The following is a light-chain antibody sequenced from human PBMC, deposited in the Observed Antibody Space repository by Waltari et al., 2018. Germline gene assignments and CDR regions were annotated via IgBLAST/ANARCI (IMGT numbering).Light chain of an antibody. J-gene: IGKJ1*01. CDR3: QQYYAVPPT. V-gene: IGKV4-1*01. CDR2: WAS. CDR1: QSVSYSSNNKNY. Sequence: DIVMTQSPDSLAVSLGGRASITCKSDQSVSYSSNNKNYLAWYRQKPGQPPQLLISWASTREFGVPDRFSGSGSGTDFTLTISSLQAEDVAVYYCQQYYAVPPTFGPGTKVEIK.